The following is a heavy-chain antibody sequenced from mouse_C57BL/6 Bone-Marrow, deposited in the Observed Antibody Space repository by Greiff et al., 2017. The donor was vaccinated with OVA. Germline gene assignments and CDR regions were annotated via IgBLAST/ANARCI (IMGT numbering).Heavy chain of an antibody. V-gene: IGHV1-80*01. CDR3: AYGTAWFAY. Sequence: VQLVESGAELVKPGASVKISCKASGYAFSSYWMNLVKQRPGKGLEWIGQIYHGDGDTNYNRKFKGKATLTADKSSSAAYMQLSSLTSEDSAVYFCAYGTAWFAYWGQGTLVTVSA. CDR2: IYHGDGDT. CDR1: GYAFSSYW. J-gene: IGHJ3*01. D-gene: IGHD2-1*01.